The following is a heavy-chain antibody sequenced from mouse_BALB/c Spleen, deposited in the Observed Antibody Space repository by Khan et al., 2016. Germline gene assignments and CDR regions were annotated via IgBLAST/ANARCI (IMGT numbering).Heavy chain of an antibody. D-gene: IGHD2-13*01. V-gene: IGHV1-77*01. J-gene: IGHJ3*01. CDR2: IYPGSGST. Sequence: QVQLQQSGPELVKPGASVKMSCKASGYTFTDYVISWVKQRTGQGLEWIGEIYPGSGSTYYNEKFKGQATLTADKSSNTADMQLSSLTSEDSAIYFCASEGDPSWFAYWGQGTLVTVSA. CDR3: ASEGDPSWFAY. CDR1: GYTFTDYV.